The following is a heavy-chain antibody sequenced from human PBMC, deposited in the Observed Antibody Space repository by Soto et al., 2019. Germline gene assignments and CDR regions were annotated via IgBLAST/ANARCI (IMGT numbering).Heavy chain of an antibody. V-gene: IGHV4-39*01. CDR2: IYYSGST. J-gene: IGHJ6*03. CDR3: AKGPQAHFYYYYYMDV. Sequence: SETLSLTCPVSGGSISSSSYYWGWIRQPPGKGLEWIGSIYYSGSTYYNPSLKSRVTISVDTSKNQFSLKLSSVTAADTAVYYCAKGPQAHFYYYYYMDVWGKGTTVTVSS. CDR1: GGSISSSSYY.